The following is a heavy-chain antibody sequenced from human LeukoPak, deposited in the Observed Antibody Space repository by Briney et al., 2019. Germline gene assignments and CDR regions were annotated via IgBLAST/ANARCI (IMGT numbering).Heavy chain of an antibody. CDR2: IYYSGST. J-gene: IGHJ6*03. V-gene: IGHV4-59*08. CDR3: ARGRADYYYYMDV. CDR1: GGSISSYY. Sequence: ASETLSLTCTVSGGSISSYYWSWIRQPPGKGLEWIGYIYYSGSTYYNPSLKSRVTISVDTSKNQFSLKLSSVTAADTAVYYCARGRADYYYYMDVWGKGTTVTVSS. D-gene: IGHD2-15*01.